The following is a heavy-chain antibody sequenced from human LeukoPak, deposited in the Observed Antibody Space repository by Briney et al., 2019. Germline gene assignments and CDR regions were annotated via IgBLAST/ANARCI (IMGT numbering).Heavy chain of an antibody. CDR3: ASLRFLEWLTFDY. Sequence: SETLSLTCTVSGGSISSSSYYWGWLRQPPGKGLEWIGSIYYSGSTYYNPSLKSRVTISVDTSKNQFSLKLSSVTAADTAVYYCASLRFLEWLTFDYWGQGTLVTVSS. J-gene: IGHJ4*02. CDR2: IYYSGST. CDR1: GGSISSSSYY. V-gene: IGHV4-39*01. D-gene: IGHD3-3*01.